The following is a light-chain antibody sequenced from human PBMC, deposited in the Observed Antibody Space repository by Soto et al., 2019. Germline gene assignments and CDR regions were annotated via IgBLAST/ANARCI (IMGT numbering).Light chain of an antibody. CDR3: QQRSNWPRT. Sequence: EIVLTQSPDTVSLSPGERATLSCRASQSVGSSLAWYQQKPGQAPRLLIYDSSNRPTDVPARFSGSGSGTDFTLTISSLEPEDFAVYYCQQRSNWPRTFGQGTKVEI. V-gene: IGKV3-11*01. CDR1: QSVGSS. J-gene: IGKJ1*01. CDR2: DSS.